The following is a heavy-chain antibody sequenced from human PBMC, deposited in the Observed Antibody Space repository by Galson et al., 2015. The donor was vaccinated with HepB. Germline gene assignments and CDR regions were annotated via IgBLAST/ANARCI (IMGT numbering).Heavy chain of an antibody. Sequence: SCKASGGSFSSYAINWVRQAPGQGLEWMGGIIPIFGTANYAQQFQGSVTITANESTSTVYIELSSLRAEDTAVYYCAQLGSERRYFDYWGQGTLVTVSS. D-gene: IGHD7-27*01. CDR3: AQLGSERRYFDY. CDR1: GGSFSSYA. J-gene: IGHJ4*02. V-gene: IGHV1-69*19. CDR2: IIPIFGTA.